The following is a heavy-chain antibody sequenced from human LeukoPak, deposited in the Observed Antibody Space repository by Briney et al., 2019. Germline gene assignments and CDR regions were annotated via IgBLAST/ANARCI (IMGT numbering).Heavy chain of an antibody. J-gene: IGHJ3*02. CDR3: ATTGDSSGYCHDAFDI. CDR1: GYSFTSYW. V-gene: IGHV5-51*01. D-gene: IGHD3-22*01. Sequence: GGSLKISCKGSGYSFTSYWIGWVRQMPGKGLEWVGIIYPVDSDTRYSPSFQGQVTISADKSISTAYLQWSSLKASDTAMYYCATTGDSSGYCHDAFDIWGQGTMVTVSS. CDR2: IYPVDSDT.